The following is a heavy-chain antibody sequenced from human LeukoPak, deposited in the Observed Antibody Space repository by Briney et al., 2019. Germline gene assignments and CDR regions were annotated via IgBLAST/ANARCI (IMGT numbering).Heavy chain of an antibody. J-gene: IGHJ4*02. Sequence: ASVKVSCKASGYTFTSYAMNWVRQAPGQGLEWMGWINTNTGNPTYAQGFTGRFVFSLDTSVSTAYLQISSLKAEDTAVYYCARAAVAGTESYFDSWGQGTLVTVSS. CDR2: INTNTGNP. V-gene: IGHV7-4-1*02. D-gene: IGHD6-19*01. CDR1: GYTFTSYA. CDR3: ARAAVAGTESYFDS.